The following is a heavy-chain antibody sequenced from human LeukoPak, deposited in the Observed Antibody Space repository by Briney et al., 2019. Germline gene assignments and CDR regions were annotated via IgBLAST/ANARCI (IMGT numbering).Heavy chain of an antibody. J-gene: IGHJ4*02. CDR3: TRHTNWYFDY. D-gene: IGHD3-3*01. CDR1: GFTFSGSA. Sequence: GGSLKLSCAASGFTFSGSAMHWVRQASGKGLEWVGRIRSKANSYATAYAASVKGRFTISRDDSKNTAYLQINSLKTEDTAVYSCTRHTNWYFDYWGQGTLVTVSS. V-gene: IGHV3-73*01. CDR2: IRSKANSYAT.